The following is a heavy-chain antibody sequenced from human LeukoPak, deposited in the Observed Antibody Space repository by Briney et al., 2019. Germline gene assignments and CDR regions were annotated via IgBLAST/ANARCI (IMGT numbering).Heavy chain of an antibody. V-gene: IGHV4-30-4*01. Sequence: SETLSLTCTVSGGSISSCDYYWSWIRQPPGKGLEWIGYIYYSGSTYYNPSLKSRVTISVDTSKNQFSLKLSSVTAADTAVYYCARDRTMKKGWFDPWGQGTLVTVSS. CDR3: ARDRTMKKGWFDP. J-gene: IGHJ5*02. CDR1: GGSISSCDYY. D-gene: IGHD3-22*01. CDR2: IYYSGST.